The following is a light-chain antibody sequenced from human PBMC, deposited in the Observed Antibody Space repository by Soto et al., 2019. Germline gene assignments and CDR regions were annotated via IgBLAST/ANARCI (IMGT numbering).Light chain of an antibody. V-gene: IGKV3-11*01. CDR3: QQRSNWPPIT. CDR1: QSVSSY. Sequence: IVSTQAPGTLSLSPGERATLSCRASQSVSSYLSWYQQKPGQAPRLLIYDASNRATGIPARFSGSGSGTDFTLTISSLEPEDFAVYYCQQRSNWPPITFGQGTRLEIK. J-gene: IGKJ5*01. CDR2: DAS.